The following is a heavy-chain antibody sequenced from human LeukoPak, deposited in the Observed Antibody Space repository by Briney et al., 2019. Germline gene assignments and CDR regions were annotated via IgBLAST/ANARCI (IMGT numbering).Heavy chain of an antibody. D-gene: IGHD1-1*01. CDR3: ARDLQLNQPLNWFDP. V-gene: IGHV1-2*06. J-gene: IGHJ5*02. CDR1: GYTFTDYY. CDR2: INLRSGGT. Sequence: ASVKVSCKTSGYTFTDYYMHWVRQAPGQGLEWMGRINLRSGGTNYAQKFQGRVTVTRDTSISTVYMELSRLKSDDTAVYYCARDLQLNQPLNWFDPWGQGTLVTVSS.